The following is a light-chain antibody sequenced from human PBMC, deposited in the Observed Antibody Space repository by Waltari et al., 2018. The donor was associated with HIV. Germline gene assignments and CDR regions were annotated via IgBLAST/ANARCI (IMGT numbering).Light chain of an antibody. V-gene: IGLV3-9*01. J-gene: IGLJ2*01. CDR1: NIGSKN. CDR3: QVWDSRTVV. Sequence: YDLSQPLSVSVDLGQTARITCGGDNIGSKNVHWYQQKPGQAPVLVIYRSRNRPSGITDRISASKAGSMVTLIISRVQIEDEADYFCQVWDSRTVVFGGWTTLTVL. CDR2: RSR.